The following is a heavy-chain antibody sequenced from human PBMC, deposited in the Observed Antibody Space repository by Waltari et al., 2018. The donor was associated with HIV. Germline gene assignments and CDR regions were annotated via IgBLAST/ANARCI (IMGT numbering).Heavy chain of an antibody. Sequence: QVQLVQSGAEVKKPGASVKVSCKASGYTFTSYAMHWVRQAPGQRLEWMGWINAGNGNTKYSQKFQGRVTITRDTSASTAYMELSSLRSEDTAVYYCARDLEVGAARHHYYYYGMDVWGQGTTVTVSS. CDR1: GYTFTSYA. V-gene: IGHV1-3*01. CDR3: ARDLEVGAARHHYYYYGMDV. D-gene: IGHD6-6*01. CDR2: INAGNGNT. J-gene: IGHJ6*02.